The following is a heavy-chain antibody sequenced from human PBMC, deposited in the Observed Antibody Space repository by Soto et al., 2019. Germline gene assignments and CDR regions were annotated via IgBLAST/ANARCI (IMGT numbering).Heavy chain of an antibody. V-gene: IGHV3-9*01. J-gene: IGHJ6*02. D-gene: IGHD2-2*03. CDR3: ATVGYCSSTSCQTRYYYYGMDV. CDR1: GFTFDDYA. CDR2: INWNSGSI. Sequence: SLRLSCAASGFTFDDYAMHWVRQVPGKGLEWVSGINWNSGSIGYGDSVKGRFTISRDNAKNSLFLQMNSLRAEDTAVYYCATVGYCSSTSCQTRYYYYGMDVWGQGTTVTVSS.